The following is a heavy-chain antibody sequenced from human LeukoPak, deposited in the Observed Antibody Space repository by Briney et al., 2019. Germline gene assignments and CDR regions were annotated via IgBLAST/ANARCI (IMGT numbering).Heavy chain of an antibody. J-gene: IGHJ4*02. CDR1: GFTFRDYW. CDR3: ARGVEKATINELNY. V-gene: IGHV3-74*01. D-gene: IGHD5-24*01. Sequence: AGRSLRLSCVASGFTFRDYWMHWVRQAPGKGLVWVSRIRGDGNDVSYADSVEGRFTISRDNAKNMLYLQMSSLRVEDTALYYCARGVEKATINELNYWGQGTLVTVSS. CDR2: IRGDGNDV.